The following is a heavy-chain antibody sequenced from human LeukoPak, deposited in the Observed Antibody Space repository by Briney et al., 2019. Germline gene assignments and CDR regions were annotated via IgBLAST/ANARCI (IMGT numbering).Heavy chain of an antibody. CDR2: IHHSGST. CDR1: GGSISSNNW. J-gene: IGHJ4*02. Sequence: SETLSLTCDVSGGSISSNNWWTWVRQPPGKGLEWIGEIHHSGSTNYNPSLKSRVTISVDKSKNQFSLKLYSVTAADTAVYYCASDSGGDGSGSSHDYWGQGTLVTVSS. V-gene: IGHV4-4*02. CDR3: ASDSGGDGSGSSHDY. D-gene: IGHD3-10*01.